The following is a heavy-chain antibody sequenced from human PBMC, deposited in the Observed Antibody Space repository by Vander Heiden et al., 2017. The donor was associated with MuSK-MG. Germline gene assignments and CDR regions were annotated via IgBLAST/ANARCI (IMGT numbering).Heavy chain of an antibody. D-gene: IGHD3-16*02. Sequence: EVQLLESGGGLVQPGGSLRLSCAASGFTFNNVAMSWVRQAPGKGLEWVSSISGDTTSKFYADSVKGRFTISRDNSKKTLYLQMNSLRAEDTAVYYCAKHLIWGSSRYFDLWGRGTLVTVSS. CDR2: ISGDTTSK. V-gene: IGHV3-23*01. J-gene: IGHJ2*01. CDR3: AKHLIWGSSRYFDL. CDR1: GFTFNNVA.